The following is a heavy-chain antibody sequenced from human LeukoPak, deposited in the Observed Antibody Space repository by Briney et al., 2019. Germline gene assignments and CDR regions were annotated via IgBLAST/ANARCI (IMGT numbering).Heavy chain of an antibody. Sequence: GGSLRLSCAASGFTFSDYYMSWIRQAPGKGLEWVSYISSSGSTIYYADSVKGRFTIFRDNAKNSLYLQMNSLRAEDTAVYYCAREDGVVPAATYYYYYGMDVWGQGTTVTVSS. J-gene: IGHJ6*02. CDR2: ISSSGSTI. CDR1: GFTFSDYY. CDR3: AREDGVVPAATYYYYYGMDV. V-gene: IGHV3-11*01. D-gene: IGHD2-2*01.